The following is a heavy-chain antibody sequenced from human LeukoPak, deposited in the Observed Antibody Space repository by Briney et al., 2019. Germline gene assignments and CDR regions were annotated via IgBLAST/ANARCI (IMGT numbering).Heavy chain of an antibody. J-gene: IGHJ4*01. Sequence: PGGSLRLSCSASGFTFSRYAMHWVRQAPGKGLEYVSAISTNGGVTYYADSVKGRFTISRDNSKDTLYLEMSSLRVDDTAVYYCVKDVSSIYYYFDCWGHGILVSVSS. CDR2: ISTNGGVT. D-gene: IGHD6-13*01. CDR1: GFTFSRYA. V-gene: IGHV3-64D*09. CDR3: VKDVSSIYYYFDC.